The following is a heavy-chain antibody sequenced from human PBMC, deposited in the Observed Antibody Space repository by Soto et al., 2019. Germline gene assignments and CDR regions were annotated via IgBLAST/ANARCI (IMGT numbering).Heavy chain of an antibody. CDR3: AKVHKATNRIASPGV. Sequence: GSLRLSCAASGLTFSRYAMNWVRQAPGKGLEWVSAISGSGGSTYYADSVKGRFTISRDNSKNTLYLQMNSLRAEDTAVYYCAKVHKATNRIASPGVWGQGTTFTVSS. CDR1: GLTFSRYA. D-gene: IGHD6-13*01. J-gene: IGHJ6*02. V-gene: IGHV3-23*01. CDR2: ISGSGGST.